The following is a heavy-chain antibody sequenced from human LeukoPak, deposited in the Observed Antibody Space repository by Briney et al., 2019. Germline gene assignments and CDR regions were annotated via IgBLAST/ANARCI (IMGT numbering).Heavy chain of an antibody. CDR1: GYTFTGYY. J-gene: IGHJ4*02. D-gene: IGHD3-10*01. CDR3: ARYYSSGRYVDY. V-gene: IGHV1-2*02. CDR2: INPNSGGT. Sequence: ASVKVSCKASGYTFTGYYMHWVRQAPGQGLEWMGWINPNSGGTNYAQEFQGRVTMTRDTSISTAYMELSRLRSDDTAVYYCARYYSSGRYVDYWGQGTLVTVSS.